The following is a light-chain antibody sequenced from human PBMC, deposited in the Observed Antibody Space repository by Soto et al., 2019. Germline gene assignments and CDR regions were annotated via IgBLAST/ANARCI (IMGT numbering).Light chain of an antibody. V-gene: IGKV3-15*01. CDR3: QQYNNWWT. CDR2: GAS. CDR1: QSISDT. J-gene: IGKJ1*01. Sequence: EIVMTQPPATLSVSPGGRATLSCRASQSISDTLAWYQQKPGQAPRLLIYGASTRATSIPARFSGSGSGTEFTLTISSLQSEDFAVYYCQQYNNWWTFGQGTKVDIK.